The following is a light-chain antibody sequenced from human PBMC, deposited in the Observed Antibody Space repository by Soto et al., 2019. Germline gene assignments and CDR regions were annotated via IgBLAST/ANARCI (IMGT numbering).Light chain of an antibody. CDR1: LPISNY. V-gene: IGKV1-5*03. Sequence: DIQMTQSPSSLSASVGDRVTITCRASLPISNYLAWYQQKPGKAPKLLIYKASTLKSGVPSRFSGSGSGTEFTLTISSLQPEDFATYSCQQYYISWSFGQGTKVDIK. CDR2: KAS. J-gene: IGKJ1*01. CDR3: QQYYISWS.